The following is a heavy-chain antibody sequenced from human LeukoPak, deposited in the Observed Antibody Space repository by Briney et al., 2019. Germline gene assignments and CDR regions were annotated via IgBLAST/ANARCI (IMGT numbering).Heavy chain of an antibody. V-gene: IGHV1-18*01. D-gene: IGHD4-17*01. Sequence: GASVKVSCKASGYTFTSYGIGWVRQAPGQGLEWMGWISAYNGNTNYAQKLQDRVTMTTDTSTSTAYMELRSLRSDDTAVYYCARETVTPNWFDPWGQGTLVTVSS. CDR1: GYTFTSYG. J-gene: IGHJ5*02. CDR3: ARETVTPNWFDP. CDR2: ISAYNGNT.